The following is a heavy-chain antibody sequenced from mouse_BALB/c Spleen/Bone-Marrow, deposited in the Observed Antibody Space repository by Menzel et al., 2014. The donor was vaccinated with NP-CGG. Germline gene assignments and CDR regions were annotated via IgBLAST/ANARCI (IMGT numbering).Heavy chain of an antibody. J-gene: IGHJ1*01. V-gene: IGHV1S41*01. CDR1: GYTFTSYW. CDR2: IAPGSGST. CDR3: ARRYFDV. Sequence: DLVKPGASVKLSCKASGYTFTSYWINWIKQRPRQGLEWIGRIAPGSGSTYHNEMFKGKATLTVDTSSSTAYIQLGSLSSEDSAVYFCARRYFDVWGAGTTVTVSS.